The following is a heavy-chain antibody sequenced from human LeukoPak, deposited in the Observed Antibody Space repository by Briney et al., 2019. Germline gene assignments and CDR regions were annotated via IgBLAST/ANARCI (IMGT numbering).Heavy chain of an antibody. Sequence: GESLKISCKASGYSFSSYWIAWVRQMPDKGLEWMGIIAPGGSDTRYSPSFQGQVTISADKSITTAYLQWSSLKASDTAMYYCARLRGSSAWPFDYWGQGTLVTVSS. CDR2: IAPGGSDT. V-gene: IGHV5-51*01. D-gene: IGHD6-19*01. J-gene: IGHJ4*02. CDR3: ARLRGSSAWPFDY. CDR1: GYSFSSYW.